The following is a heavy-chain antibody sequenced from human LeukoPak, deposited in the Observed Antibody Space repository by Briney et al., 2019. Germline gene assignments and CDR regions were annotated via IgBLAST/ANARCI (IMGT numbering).Heavy chain of an antibody. V-gene: IGHV4-4*07. CDR2: IYTSGST. CDR3: ARAQKSSGSYYNVYYYYYMDV. D-gene: IGHD3-10*01. CDR1: GGSISSYY. J-gene: IGHJ6*03. Sequence: SETLSLTCTVSGGSISSYYWSWIRQPAGKGLEWIGRIYTSGSTNYNPSLKSRVTMSVDTSKNQFSLKLSSVTAADTAVYYCARAQKSSGSYYNVYYYYYMDVWGKGTTVTVSS.